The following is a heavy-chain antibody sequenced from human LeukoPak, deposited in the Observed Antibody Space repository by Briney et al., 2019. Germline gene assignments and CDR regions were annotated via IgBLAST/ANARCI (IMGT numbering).Heavy chain of an antibody. CDR3: ARGMSGYTEDPFDI. J-gene: IGHJ3*02. CDR2: ISGYNGNT. CDR1: GYTFTSYS. Sequence: ASVKVSCKASGYTFTSYSINWVRQAPGQGLEGMAWISGYNGNTNYAQKFHGRVTLTRDTSTSTAYMELRSLRSDDTAVYFCARGMSGYTEDPFDIWGQGTVVTVSS. D-gene: IGHD2-2*02. V-gene: IGHV1-18*01.